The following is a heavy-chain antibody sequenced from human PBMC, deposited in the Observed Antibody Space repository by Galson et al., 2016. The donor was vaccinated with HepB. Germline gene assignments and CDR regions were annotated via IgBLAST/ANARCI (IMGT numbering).Heavy chain of an antibody. CDR2: TYYRSKWFN. Sequence: CAISGDSVSSNSVVWNWIRQSPSRGLEWLGRTYYRSKWFNEYADSVKSRITINADTSMNHFSLLLNSVTPEDTAVYYCARGLIALQRNFFDYWGQGTLVTVSS. CDR1: GDSVSSNSVV. V-gene: IGHV6-1*01. D-gene: IGHD3-16*02. J-gene: IGHJ4*02. CDR3: ARGLIALQRNFFDY.